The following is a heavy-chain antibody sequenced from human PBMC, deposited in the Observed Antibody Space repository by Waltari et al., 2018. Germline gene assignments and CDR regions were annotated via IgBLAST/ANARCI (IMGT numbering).Heavy chain of an antibody. CDR2: VDPEDGET. D-gene: IGHD5-12*01. CDR3: ATDQGVAPYDAFDI. Sequence: EVQLVQSGAEVKKPGATVKISCKASGYTFTDYYMHWVQQAPGKGLEWMGRVDPEDGETIDAEKFQGRVTITADTSTDTAYMELSSLRSEDTAVYYCATDQGVAPYDAFDIWGQGTMVTVSS. J-gene: IGHJ3*02. CDR1: GYTFTDYY. V-gene: IGHV1-69-2*01.